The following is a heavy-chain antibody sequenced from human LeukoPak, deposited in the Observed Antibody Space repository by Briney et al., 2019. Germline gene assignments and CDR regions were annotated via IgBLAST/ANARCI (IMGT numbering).Heavy chain of an antibody. J-gene: IGHJ6*04. CDR1: GFTVCSNY. CDR2: IYSGGST. V-gene: IGHV3-53*01. Sequence: GGSLRLSCAASGFTVCSNYMSWVPQAPGKGLERVSVIYSGGSTYYADSVKGRFTISRDNSKNTLYLQMNSLRAEDTAVYYCARDLRRDYYYYYGMDVWGKGTTVTVSS. CDR3: ARDLRRDYYYYYGMDV.